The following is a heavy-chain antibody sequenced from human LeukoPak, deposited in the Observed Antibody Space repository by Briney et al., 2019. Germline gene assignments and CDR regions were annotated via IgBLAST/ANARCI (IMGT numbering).Heavy chain of an antibody. CDR1: GFTFSSYA. Sequence: PGRSLRLSCAASGFTFSSYAMHWVRQAPGKGLEWVAVISYDGSSKYYADSVKGRFTISRDNSKNMLYLQMSSLRAEDRAVYYCARMGIAAVGAYYFDYWGQGTLVAVSS. CDR3: ARMGIAAVGAYYFDY. D-gene: IGHD6-13*01. V-gene: IGHV3-30-3*01. J-gene: IGHJ4*02. CDR2: ISYDGSSK.